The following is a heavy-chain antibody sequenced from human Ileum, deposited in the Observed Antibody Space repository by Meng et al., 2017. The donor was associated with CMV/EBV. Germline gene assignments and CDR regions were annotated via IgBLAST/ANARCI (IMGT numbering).Heavy chain of an antibody. CDR2: INGGNGDT. Sequence: QVQIVQSGAEVKKPEASVRVSCKASGYSFTSLGMHWVRQTPGQKLEWMGYINGGNGDTAFSPKAQGRVTITRDTSASTAYMELNNLRSEDTGIYYCARSGDPGITVTGAFDIWGQGTLVTVSS. CDR1: GYSFTSLG. V-gene: IGHV1-3*01. D-gene: IGHD6-19*01. J-gene: IGHJ4*02. CDR3: ARSGDPGITVTGAFDI.